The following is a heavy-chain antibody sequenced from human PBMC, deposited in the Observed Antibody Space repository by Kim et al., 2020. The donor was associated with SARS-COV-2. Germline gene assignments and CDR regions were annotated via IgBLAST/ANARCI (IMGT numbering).Heavy chain of an antibody. Sequence: SETLSLTCAVYGGSFSGYYWSWIRQPPGKGLEWIGEINHSGSTNYNPSLKSRVTISVDTSKNQFSLKLSSVTAADTAVYYCARAKRRGQLVPPACSWFAP. CDR3: ARAKRRGQLVPPACSWFAP. CDR2: INHSGST. CDR1: GGSFSGYY. D-gene: IGHD6-6*01. J-gene: IGHJ5*02. V-gene: IGHV4-34*01.